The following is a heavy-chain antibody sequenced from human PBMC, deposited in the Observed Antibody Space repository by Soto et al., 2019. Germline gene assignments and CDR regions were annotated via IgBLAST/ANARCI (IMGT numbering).Heavy chain of an antibody. D-gene: IGHD6-19*01. CDR1: GGSISSYY. CDR2: INSGGSA. V-gene: IGHV4-59*04. CDR3: ADIRGQWLPRD. J-gene: IGHJ4*02. Sequence: SETLSLTCTVSGGSISSYYWSWIRQPPGEGLEWIGNINSGGSAYYYPSLRTRVTISVDTSKNQFSLRLSSVTAADTAVYYCADIRGQWLPRDWGQGTLVTVS.